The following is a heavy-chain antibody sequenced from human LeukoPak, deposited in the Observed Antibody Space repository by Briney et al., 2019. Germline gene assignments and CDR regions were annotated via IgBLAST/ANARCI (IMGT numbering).Heavy chain of an antibody. D-gene: IGHD1-7*01. CDR1: GFTFSSYA. CDR3: AKVRVVFNWNYAYYFDS. J-gene: IGHJ4*02. V-gene: IGHV3-30*18. CDR2: ISYDGSDK. Sequence: GGSLRLSCAASGFTFSSYAMHWVRQAPGKGLEWVAIISYDGSDKYYSDSVKGRFTISRDNSKNTLYLQMNSLRAEDTAVYYCAKVRVVFNWNYAYYFDSWGQGTLVTVSS.